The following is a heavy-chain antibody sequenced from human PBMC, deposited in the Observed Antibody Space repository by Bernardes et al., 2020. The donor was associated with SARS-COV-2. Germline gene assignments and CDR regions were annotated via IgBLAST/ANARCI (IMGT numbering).Heavy chain of an antibody. V-gene: IGHV4-59*01. J-gene: IGHJ6*02. CDR2: IYYSGST. D-gene: IGHD2-15*01. Sequence: DTPSLTCTVSGGSISSYYWSWIRQPPGQGLEWIGYIYYSGSTNYNPSLKSRVTISVDTSKNQFSLKLSSVTAADTAVYYCAGGPSLGYYYYYGMDVWGQGTTVTVSS. CDR1: GGSISSYY. CDR3: AGGPSLGYYYYYGMDV.